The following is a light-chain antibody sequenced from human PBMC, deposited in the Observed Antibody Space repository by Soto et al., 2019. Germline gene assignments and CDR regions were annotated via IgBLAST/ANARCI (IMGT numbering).Light chain of an antibody. V-gene: IGLV2-11*01. CDR3: CSYAGSYTLV. Sequence: QSVLTQPRSVSGSPGQSVTLSCTGTSSDVGGYHYVSWYQHHPGKAPKIIIYDVNKRTSGVLDRFSGSKSGNTASLTISGLQTEDEADYYCCSYAGSYTLVFGGGTKLTVL. CDR1: SSDVGGYHY. J-gene: IGLJ2*01. CDR2: DVN.